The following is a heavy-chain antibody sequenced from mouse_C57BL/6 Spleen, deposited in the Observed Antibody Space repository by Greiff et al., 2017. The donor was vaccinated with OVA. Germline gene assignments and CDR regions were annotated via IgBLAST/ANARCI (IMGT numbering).Heavy chain of an antibody. V-gene: IGHV1-42*01. CDR2: INPSTGGT. CDR3: ARGVYYGPNYAMDY. J-gene: IGHJ4*01. Sequence: EVQLQQSGPALVKPGASVKISCKASGYSFTGYYMNWVKQSPEKSLEWIGEINPSTGGTTYNQKFKAKATLTVDKSSSTAYMQLKSLTSEDSAVYYCARGVYYGPNYAMDYWGQGTSVTVSS. CDR1: GYSFTGYY. D-gene: IGHD2-1*01.